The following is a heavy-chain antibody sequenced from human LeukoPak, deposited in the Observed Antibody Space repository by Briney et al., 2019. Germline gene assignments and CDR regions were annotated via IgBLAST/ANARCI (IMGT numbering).Heavy chain of an antibody. D-gene: IGHD3-22*01. CDR1: GFTFSNYA. CDR3: VKGLRSSGYSLFDY. CDR2: LSGSGDST. J-gene: IGHJ4*02. Sequence: GGSLRLSCAASGFTFSNYAMNWVRQAPGKGLEWVSALSGSGDSTYYADSVKGRFTISRDNSKNTLYLQMNSLRAGDTAVYYCVKGLRSSGYSLFDYWGQGTLVTVSS. V-gene: IGHV3-23*01.